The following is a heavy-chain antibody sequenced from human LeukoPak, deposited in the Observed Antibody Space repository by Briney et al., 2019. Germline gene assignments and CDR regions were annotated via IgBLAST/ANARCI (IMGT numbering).Heavy chain of an antibody. CDR1: GYTFTKSY. V-gene: IGHV1-46*01. J-gene: IGHJ5*02. CDR2: INPGGDNT. Sequence: GASVKVSCKASGYTFTKSYIHWVRQAPGQRLEWMGLINPGGDNTDYAQNFQGRLTMTSDTSARTVYMELSSLRSEDTAAYYCAIVGAAVTTFCWFDPWGQGTLVTDSS. CDR3: AIVGAAVTTFCWFDP. D-gene: IGHD4-17*01.